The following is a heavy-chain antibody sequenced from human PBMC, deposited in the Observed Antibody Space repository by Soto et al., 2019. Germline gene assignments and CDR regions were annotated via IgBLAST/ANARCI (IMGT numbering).Heavy chain of an antibody. D-gene: IGHD4-17*01. J-gene: IGHJ4*02. CDR3: ARDSNLGAAFKIMTTETLDY. V-gene: IGHV3-7*05. Sequence: EVQLVESGGGLVQPGGSLRLSCAASGFTFSSYWMSWVRQPPGKGLEWVANIKQDGSEKYYVDSVKGRFTISRDNAKNSLDLQMDSLRGEDAAVYYCARDSNLGAAFKIMTTETLDYCGQGPLFTVSS. CDR2: IKQDGSEK. CDR1: GFTFSSYW.